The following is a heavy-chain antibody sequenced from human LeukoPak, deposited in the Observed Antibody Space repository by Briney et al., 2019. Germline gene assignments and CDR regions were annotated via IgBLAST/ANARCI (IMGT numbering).Heavy chain of an antibody. V-gene: IGHV3-23*01. J-gene: IGHJ4*02. CDR1: GLTFSSYA. CDR3: AASSGYYYTAFRY. Sequence: PGGSLRLPCAVSGLTFSSYAMNGVRQAPGKGLEWVSTISGSGGSTYYGDSVKGRFTISRDNSKNTLYLQMNSLRAEDTAGYYCAASSGYYYTAFRYWGQGTLVTVSS. D-gene: IGHD3-22*01. CDR2: ISGSGGST.